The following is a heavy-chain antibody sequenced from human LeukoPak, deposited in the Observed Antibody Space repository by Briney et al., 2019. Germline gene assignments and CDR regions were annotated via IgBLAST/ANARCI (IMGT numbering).Heavy chain of an antibody. CDR1: GFTFSSYG. J-gene: IGHJ4*02. Sequence: GGSLRLSCAASGFTFSSYGMGWVRQGPGKGLEWVSHIDSSGTIYYADSVKGRATISRDNAKNSLYLQMNSLRAEDTAVYYCARPAYCGGNCYYFPDYWGQGTLVTVSS. V-gene: IGHV3-48*04. D-gene: IGHD2-21*02. CDR3: ARPAYCGGNCYYFPDY. CDR2: IDSSGTI.